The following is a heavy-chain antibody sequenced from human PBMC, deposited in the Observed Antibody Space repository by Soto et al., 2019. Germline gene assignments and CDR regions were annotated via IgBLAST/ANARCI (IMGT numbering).Heavy chain of an antibody. J-gene: IGHJ5*02. CDR2: IIPIFGTA. V-gene: IGHV1-69*13. Sequence: ASVKVSCKASGGTFSSYAISWVRQAPGQGLEWLGGIIPIFGTANYAQKFQGRVTITADESTSTAYMELSSLRSEDTAVYYCARDQRSWYYYDSSGYYPFDPWGQGTLVTVSS. D-gene: IGHD3-22*01. CDR1: GGTFSSYA. CDR3: ARDQRSWYYYDSSGYYPFDP.